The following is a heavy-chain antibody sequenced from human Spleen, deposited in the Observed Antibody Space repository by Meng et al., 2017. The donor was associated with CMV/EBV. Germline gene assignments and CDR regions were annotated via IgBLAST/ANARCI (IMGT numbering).Heavy chain of an antibody. CDR2: IYYSGST. V-gene: IGHV4-39*07. Sequence: SETLSLTCTVSGGSISSSSYYWGWIRQPPGKGLEWIGSIYYSGSTYYNPSLKSRVTISVDTSKNQFSLKLSSVTAADTAVYYCARDASGSSNWFDPWGQGTLVTVSS. D-gene: IGHD1-26*01. CDR3: ARDASGSSNWFDP. J-gene: IGHJ5*02. CDR1: GGSISSSSYY.